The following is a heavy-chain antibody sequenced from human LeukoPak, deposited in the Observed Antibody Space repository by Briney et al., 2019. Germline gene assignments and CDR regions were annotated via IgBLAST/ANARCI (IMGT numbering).Heavy chain of an antibody. Sequence: SETLSLTCTVSGGSISSSSYYWGWIRQPPGKGLEWIGSIYYSGSTYYNPSLKSRVTISVDTSKNQFSLKLSSVTAADTAVYYCARENGWGTYDRGDIWGQGTMVTVS. D-gene: IGHD3-22*01. J-gene: IGHJ3*02. V-gene: IGHV4-39*07. CDR3: ARENGWGTYDRGDI. CDR1: GGSISSSSYY. CDR2: IYYSGST.